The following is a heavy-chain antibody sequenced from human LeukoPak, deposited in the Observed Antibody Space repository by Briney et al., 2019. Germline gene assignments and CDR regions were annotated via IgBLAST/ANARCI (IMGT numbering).Heavy chain of an antibody. CDR2: ISYDGSNK. Sequence: LGGSLRLSCAASGFTFSSYGMHWVRQAPGKGLEWVAVISYDGSNKYYADSVKGRFTISRDNSKNTLYLQMNSLRAEDTAVYYCAIFFLGYCSSTSCYQGGYWGQGTLVTVSS. V-gene: IGHV3-30*03. J-gene: IGHJ4*02. D-gene: IGHD2-2*01. CDR3: AIFFLGYCSSTSCYQGGY. CDR1: GFTFSSYG.